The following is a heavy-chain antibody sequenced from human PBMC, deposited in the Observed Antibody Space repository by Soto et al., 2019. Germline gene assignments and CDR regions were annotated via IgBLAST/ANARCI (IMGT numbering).Heavy chain of an antibody. CDR3: ATAVTAAGSGWFDP. Sequence: QVQLQQWGAGLLKPSETLSLTCAVYGGSFSGYYWSWIRQPPGKGLEWIGEINHSGSTNYNPSLKRRVTISVDPSKNHFSLELSSVTAADTAVYYCATAVTAAGSGWFDPWGQGTLVTVS. D-gene: IGHD6-13*01. J-gene: IGHJ5*02. CDR2: INHSGST. CDR1: GGSFSGYY. V-gene: IGHV4-34*01.